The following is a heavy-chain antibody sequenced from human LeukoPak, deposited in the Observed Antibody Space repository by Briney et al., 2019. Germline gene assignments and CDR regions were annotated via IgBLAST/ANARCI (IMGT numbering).Heavy chain of an antibody. CDR3: ARLYCSSTSCLLDY. Sequence: GVSLRLSCAASGFTFSTYAMHWVRRAPGKGLEYVSAISSNGGSTYYANSVKGRFTISRDNSKNTLSLQMGSLRAEDMAVYYCARLYCSSTSCLLDYWGQGTLVTVS. J-gene: IGHJ4*02. D-gene: IGHD2-2*01. CDR1: GFTFSTYA. V-gene: IGHV3-64*01. CDR2: ISSNGGST.